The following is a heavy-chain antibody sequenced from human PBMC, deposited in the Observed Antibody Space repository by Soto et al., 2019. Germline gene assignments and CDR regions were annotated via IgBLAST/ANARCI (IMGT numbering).Heavy chain of an antibody. V-gene: IGHV4-61*01. Sequence: QVQLQESGPGLVKPSETLSLTCTVSGGSVSSGSYFWSWIRQPPGKGLEWIGDIYYSGSTNYNPSLNSRVTISVDTSKNQFSLKLSSVTAADTSVYYCARDAGRYYDSTGYEFDYWGQGTLVTVSS. CDR3: ARDAGRYYDSTGYEFDY. CDR2: IYYSGST. J-gene: IGHJ4*02. D-gene: IGHD3-22*01. CDR1: GGSVSSGSYF.